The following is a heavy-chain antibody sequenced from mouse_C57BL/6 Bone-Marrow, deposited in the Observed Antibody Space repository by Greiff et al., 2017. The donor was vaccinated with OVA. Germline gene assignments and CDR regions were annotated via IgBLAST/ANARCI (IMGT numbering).Heavy chain of an antibody. V-gene: IGHV1-26*01. J-gene: IGHJ2*01. CDR3: ARVPHNYGSGEDIDD. Sequence: VQLQQSGPELVKPGASVKISCKASGYTFTDYYMNWVKQSHGKSLEWIGDINPNNGGTSYTQKFKGKATLTVDKSSSTAYMQLRSLTSEDVEDYDSARVPHNYGSGEDIDDWGQGTTLTVSS. CDR2: INPNNGGT. D-gene: IGHD1-1*01. CDR1: GYTFTDYY.